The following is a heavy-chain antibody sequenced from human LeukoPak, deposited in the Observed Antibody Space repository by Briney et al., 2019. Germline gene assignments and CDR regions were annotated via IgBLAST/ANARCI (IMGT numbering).Heavy chain of an antibody. CDR2: INSDGSST. CDR1: GFTFSSYW. J-gene: IGHJ4*02. CDR3: AKDRGTYYDFWSGYHY. D-gene: IGHD3-3*01. V-gene: IGHV3-74*01. Sequence: PGGSLRLSCAASGFTFSSYWMHWVRQAPGKGLVWVSRINSDGSSTSYADSVKGRFTISRDNSKNTLYLQMNSLRSEDTAVYYCAKDRGTYYDFWSGYHYGGQGPLVTVSS.